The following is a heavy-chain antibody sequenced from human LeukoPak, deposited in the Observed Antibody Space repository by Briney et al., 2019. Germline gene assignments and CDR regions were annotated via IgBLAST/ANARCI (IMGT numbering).Heavy chain of an antibody. V-gene: IGHV3-23*01. CDR3: AKYGSGTTYFDY. CDR1: GFTFGIYA. D-gene: IGHD3-10*01. Sequence: GGSLRLSCAASGFTFGIYAMSWVRQAPGKGLEWVSTITGSDDNTYYADSVKGRFTISRDNSKNTLYLQMNSLRAEDTAVYYCAKYGSGTTYFDYWGQGTLVTVSS. CDR2: ITGSDDNT. J-gene: IGHJ4*02.